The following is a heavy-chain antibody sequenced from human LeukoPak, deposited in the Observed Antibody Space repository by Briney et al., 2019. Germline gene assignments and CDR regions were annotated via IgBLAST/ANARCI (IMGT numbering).Heavy chain of an antibody. J-gene: IGHJ4*02. CDR3: AKDRPAYYYDSSGYYYVDKFDY. Sequence: GGSLRLSCAASGFTFSSYAMSWVRQAPGKGLEWVSAISGSGGSTYYAVSVKGRFTISRDNSKNTLYLQMNSLRAEDTAVYYCAKDRPAYYYDSSGYYYVDKFDYWGQGTLVTVSS. D-gene: IGHD3-22*01. V-gene: IGHV3-23*01. CDR2: ISGSGGST. CDR1: GFTFSSYA.